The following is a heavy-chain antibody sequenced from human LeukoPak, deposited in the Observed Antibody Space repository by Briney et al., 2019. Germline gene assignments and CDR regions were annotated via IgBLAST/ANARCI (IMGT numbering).Heavy chain of an antibody. V-gene: IGHV4-39*01. CDR2: IYHSGST. D-gene: IGHD4-17*01. J-gene: IGHJ4*02. CDR1: GGSISSSSYY. Sequence: SETLSLTCTVSGGSISSSSYYWGWIPRPPGKGLEWIGSIYHSGSTRYHPSLKSRLTIFVDTPKNQFSLKVNSVTAADTAVYYCARNGTVTVSGTKFNYFDYWGQGTLVTVSS. CDR3: ARNGTVTVSGTKFNYFDY.